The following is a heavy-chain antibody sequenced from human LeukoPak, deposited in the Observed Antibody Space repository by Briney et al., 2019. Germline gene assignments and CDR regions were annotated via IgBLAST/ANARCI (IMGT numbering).Heavy chain of an antibody. Sequence: GGSLRLSCAASGFTFSDYYMSWIRQAPGKGLEWVSVIYSGDRTYYADSVKGRFTISRDTSKNTVYLQMNSLRPEETAVYYCARDGEYSYGYGFDYWGQGTLVTVSS. CDR3: ARDGEYSYGYGFDY. CDR2: IYSGDRT. D-gene: IGHD5-18*01. CDR1: GFTFSDYY. J-gene: IGHJ4*02. V-gene: IGHV3-66*01.